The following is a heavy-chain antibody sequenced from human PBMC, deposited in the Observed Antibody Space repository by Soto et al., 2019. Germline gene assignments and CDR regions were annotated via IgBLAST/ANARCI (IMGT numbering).Heavy chain of an antibody. CDR1: GFTFSSYA. V-gene: IGHV3-23*01. J-gene: IGHJ4*02. CDR3: AKIQDPYGGAQSGALDS. Sequence: EVQLLESGGGLVQPGGSLRLSCAASGFTFSSYAMTWVRQAPGKGLEWVSGISGSGGRISYADSVKGRLTISRDTSKNTLNLQRDRLRAEDTAVYYCAKIQDPYGGAQSGALDSWVQGTLVTVSS. D-gene: IGHD2-15*01. CDR2: ISGSGGRI.